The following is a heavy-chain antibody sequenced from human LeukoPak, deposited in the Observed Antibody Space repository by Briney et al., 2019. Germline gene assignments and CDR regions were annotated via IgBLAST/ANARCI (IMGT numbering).Heavy chain of an antibody. Sequence: GGSLRLSCAASGFTFSSYGMHWVRQAPGKGLEWVAVISYDGSNKYYADSVKGRFTISRDNSKNTLYPQMNSLRAEDTAVYYCAKVGYCSSTSCWYGGTDYYYYYGMDVWGKGTTVTVSS. J-gene: IGHJ6*04. CDR1: GFTFSSYG. CDR2: ISYDGSNK. D-gene: IGHD2-2*01. V-gene: IGHV3-30*18. CDR3: AKVGYCSSTSCWYGGTDYYYYYGMDV.